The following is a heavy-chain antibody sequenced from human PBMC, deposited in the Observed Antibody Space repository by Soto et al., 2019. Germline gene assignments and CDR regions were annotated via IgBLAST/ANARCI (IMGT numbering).Heavy chain of an antibody. Sequence: PGGSLRLSCSGSGFTFTNYGLHWVRQAPGKGLEWVAAISYDGSNEYYADSVKGRFTISRDYSKKMLYLQMDSLRPEDTAVYYCAKDGAPRYCTRSSCHPAGAYWGQGTLVTVSS. CDR1: GFTFTNYG. V-gene: IGHV3-30*18. CDR3: AKDGAPRYCTRSSCHPAGAY. CDR2: ISYDGSNE. J-gene: IGHJ4*02. D-gene: IGHD2-15*01.